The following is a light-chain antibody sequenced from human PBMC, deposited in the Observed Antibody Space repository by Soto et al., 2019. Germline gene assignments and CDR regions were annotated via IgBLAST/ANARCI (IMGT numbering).Light chain of an antibody. CDR1: QGISNY. CDR3: QQHDGRPTMT. J-gene: IGKJ5*01. V-gene: IGKV1-27*01. CDR2: AVS. Sequence: DIQMTQSPSSLSASVGDRVTITCRASQGISNYLAWYQQKPGKVPKLLIYAVSFLETGVPSRFSGRGSGTVFSLTINSLQADDFATYYCQQHDGRPTMTFGQGTRLDIK.